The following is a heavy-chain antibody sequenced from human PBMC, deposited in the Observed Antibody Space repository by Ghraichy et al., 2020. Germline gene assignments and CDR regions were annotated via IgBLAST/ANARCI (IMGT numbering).Heavy chain of an antibody. CDR2: IYADNSS. V-gene: IGHV3-66*01. J-gene: IGHJ6*02. CDR3: ARDRYYDSIGRYYYYYYGMDV. Sequence: ETLSLTCAASGVSVSYNYMSWVRQAPGKGLEWVSLIYADNSSYYADSMKGRVTISRDNSKNTVYLQMNSLRAEDTAVYYCARDRYYDSIGRYYYYYYGMDVWGQGTTVTVSS. D-gene: IGHD3-22*01. CDR1: GVSVSYNY.